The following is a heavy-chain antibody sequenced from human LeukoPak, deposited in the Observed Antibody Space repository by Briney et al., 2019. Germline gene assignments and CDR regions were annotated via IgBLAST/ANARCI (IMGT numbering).Heavy chain of an antibody. Sequence: GGSLRLSCAASGFTFSNYWMSWVRQAPGKGLEWVANIKQDGSEKYYVDSVKGRFTISRDNAKNSLSLQMNSLRAEDSAVYFCAREGFGSHSGYYYYDMDVWGQGTTVTVSS. J-gene: IGHJ6*02. CDR2: IKQDGSEK. CDR1: GFTFSNYW. V-gene: IGHV3-7*01. D-gene: IGHD1-26*01. CDR3: AREGFGSHSGYYYYDMDV.